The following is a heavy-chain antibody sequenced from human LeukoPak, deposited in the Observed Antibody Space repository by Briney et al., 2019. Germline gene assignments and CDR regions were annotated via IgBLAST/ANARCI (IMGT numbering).Heavy chain of an antibody. J-gene: IGHJ6*02. CDR2: ISGSGDIT. D-gene: IGHD3-16*01. CDR1: GFTFSNYA. V-gene: IGHV3-23*01. CDR3: AKVTGGNMITFGGLDV. Sequence: GGSLRLSCAASGFTFSNYAMSWVRQAPGKGLEWVSAISGSGDITYYADSVKGRFTISRDDSRNTLYLQMNSLRAEDTAIYYCAKVTGGNMITFGGLDVWGQGTTVTASS.